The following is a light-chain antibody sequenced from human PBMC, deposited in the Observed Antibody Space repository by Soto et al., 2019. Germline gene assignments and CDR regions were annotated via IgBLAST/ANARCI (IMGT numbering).Light chain of an antibody. Sequence: DIQLTQSPSFLSASVGDRVTITCRASQGISSDLAWYQQRPGKAPKLLIYAAATLKSGVPSRFSGSGSGTEFTLTITSLQPEDFATYYCQQLNSYPLTFGGGTKVEIK. J-gene: IGKJ4*01. CDR3: QQLNSYPLT. CDR2: AAA. V-gene: IGKV1-9*01. CDR1: QGISSD.